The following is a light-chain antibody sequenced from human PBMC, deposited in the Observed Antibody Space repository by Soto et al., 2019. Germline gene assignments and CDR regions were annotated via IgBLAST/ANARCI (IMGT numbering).Light chain of an antibody. CDR1: QSISTE. V-gene: IGKV3-15*01. Sequence: EIAMTQSPATLSVSPGERATLSCRASQSISTELAWYQQIPGQPPRLLIYSASTRATGVPARFTGSGSGSEFTLTISGLQSEDFATYDCQQGHNWPLTFGQGTRLEI. J-gene: IGKJ2*01. CDR2: SAS. CDR3: QQGHNWPLT.